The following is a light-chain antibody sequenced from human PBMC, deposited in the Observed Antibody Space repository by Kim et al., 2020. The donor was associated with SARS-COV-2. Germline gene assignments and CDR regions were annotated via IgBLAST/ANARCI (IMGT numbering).Light chain of an antibody. V-gene: IGKV1-16*02. Sequence: DIQMTQSPSSLSASVGERVTITCRASQGISSYLAWFQQKPGQAPKLLIHAASNLPTGIPSKFSGSGSGTDFTLTISSLKPEDFAIYYCQQHKNKGYTFGQGTKVDIK. CDR1: QGISSY. CDR2: AAS. J-gene: IGKJ1*01. CDR3: QQHKNKGYT.